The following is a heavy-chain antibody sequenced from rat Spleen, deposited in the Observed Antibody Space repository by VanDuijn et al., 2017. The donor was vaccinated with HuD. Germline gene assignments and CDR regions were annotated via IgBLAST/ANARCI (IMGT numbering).Heavy chain of an antibody. CDR2: ISYDGSNT. J-gene: IGHJ1*01. CDR1: GFTFSDYN. D-gene: IGHD1-12*02. Sequence: EVQLVESGGGLVQPGRSLKLSCTASGFTFSDYNMAWVRQAPQKGLEWVATISYDGSNTHYRDSVEGRFTISRDNAESTLHLQMNRLRSEDTATYYCGRRHYDGAYGYFDFWGPGTMVTVSS. CDR3: GRRHYDGAYGYFDF. V-gene: IGHV5-7*01.